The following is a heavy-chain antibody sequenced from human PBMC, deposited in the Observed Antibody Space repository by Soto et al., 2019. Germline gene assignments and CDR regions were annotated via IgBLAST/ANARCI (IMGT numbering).Heavy chain of an antibody. D-gene: IGHD2-8*02. J-gene: IGHJ4*02. CDR3: ARDTGLSGQTTH. CDR1: GDSISSNYY. V-gene: IGHV4-31*03. Sequence: SETLSLTCTVSGDSISSNYYWSWIRQHPGKGLEWIGYIHYSGSTYYNPSLKSRVTISVDTSQNQFSLKLSSVTAADTAVYFCARDTGLSGQTTHWGQGTQVTVS. CDR2: IHYSGST.